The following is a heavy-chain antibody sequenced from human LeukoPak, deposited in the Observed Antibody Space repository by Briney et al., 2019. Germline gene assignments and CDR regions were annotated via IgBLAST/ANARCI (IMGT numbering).Heavy chain of an antibody. V-gene: IGHV1-18*01. D-gene: IGHD5-24*01. CDR3: ARLEMATIPYYYYYMDV. J-gene: IGHJ6*03. CDR1: GYTFTSYA. CDR2: ISAYNGNT. Sequence: ASVKVSCKASGYTFTSYAMNWVRQAPGQGLEWMGWISAYNGNTNYAQKLQGRVTMTTDTSTSTAYMELRSLRSDDTAVYYCARLEMATIPYYYYYMDVWGKVTTVTVSS.